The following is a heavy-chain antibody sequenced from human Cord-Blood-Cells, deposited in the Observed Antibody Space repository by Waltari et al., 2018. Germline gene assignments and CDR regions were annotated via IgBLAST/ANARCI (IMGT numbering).Heavy chain of an antibody. CDR2: IYYSGST. V-gene: IGHV4-39*01. J-gene: IGHJ2*01. D-gene: IGHD6-19*01. Sequence: QLQLQESGPGLVKPSETLSLTCTVSGGSISSSSYYWGWIRQPPGEGVEGIGSIYYSGSTNYNPALKSRVTICVDTSKNQFALKLSSVTAADTAVYYCAKYSSGWYWYFDLWGRGTLVTVSS. CDR3: AKYSSGWYWYFDL. CDR1: GGSISSSSYY.